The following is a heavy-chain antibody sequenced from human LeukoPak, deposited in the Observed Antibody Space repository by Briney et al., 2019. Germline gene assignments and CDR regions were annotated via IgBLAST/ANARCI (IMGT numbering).Heavy chain of an antibody. CDR2: IYYSGST. Sequence: PSETLSLTCTVSGGSISSGDYYWSWIRQPPGKGLEWIGYIYYSGSTYYNPSLKSRVTISVDTSKNQFSLKLSSVTAADTAVYYCARGSSSWDNNWFDPWGQGTLVTVSS. D-gene: IGHD6-13*01. CDR1: GGSISSGDYY. CDR3: ARGSSSWDNNWFDP. J-gene: IGHJ5*02. V-gene: IGHV4-30-4*01.